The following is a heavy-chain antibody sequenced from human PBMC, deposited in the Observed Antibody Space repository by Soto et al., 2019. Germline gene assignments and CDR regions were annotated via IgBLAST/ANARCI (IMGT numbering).Heavy chain of an antibody. V-gene: IGHV3-43*01. CDR2: ISWDGGST. CDR1: GFTFDDYT. CDR3: AKDIASEDYYYYGMDV. J-gene: IGHJ6*02. Sequence: PGGSLILSCAASGFTFDDYTMHWVRQAPGKGLEWVSLISWDGGSTYYADSVKGRFTISRDNSKNSLYLQMNSLRTEDTALYYCAKDIASEDYYYYGMDVWGQGTTVTVSS.